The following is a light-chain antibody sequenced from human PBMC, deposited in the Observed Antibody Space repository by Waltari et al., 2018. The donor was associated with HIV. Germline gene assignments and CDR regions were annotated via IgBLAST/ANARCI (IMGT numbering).Light chain of an antibody. CDR1: QSVLYSSNNRSY. Sequence: DIVMTQFPDSLAVSLGERATINCKSSQSVLYSSNNRSYLGWYQQKQGQPPKLVIYWASTRESGVPDRFSGSGSGTDFTLTINSLQAEDVAVYYCQQYYSAPLTFGGGTKVEIK. J-gene: IGKJ4*01. CDR3: QQYYSAPLT. V-gene: IGKV4-1*01. CDR2: WAS.